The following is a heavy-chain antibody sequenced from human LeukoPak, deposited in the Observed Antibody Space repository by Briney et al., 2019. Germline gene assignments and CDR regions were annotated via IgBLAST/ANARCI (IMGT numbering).Heavy chain of an antibody. CDR1: GYTVTTHY. Sequence: ASVKVSCKASGYTVTTHYIHWVRQAPGEGLEWMGIMNPSGDSTIYAQKFQGRVTVTRDTSTSTVYMELSSLRSEDTAVYYCARVGYYESSGYYEYWGQGTLVTVSS. CDR2: MNPSGDST. V-gene: IGHV1-46*01. D-gene: IGHD3-22*01. CDR3: ARVGYYESSGYYEY. J-gene: IGHJ4*02.